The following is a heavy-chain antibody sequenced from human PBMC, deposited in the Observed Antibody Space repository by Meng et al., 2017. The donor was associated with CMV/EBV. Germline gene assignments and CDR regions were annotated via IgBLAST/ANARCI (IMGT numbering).Heavy chain of an antibody. V-gene: IGHV1-8*01. CDR1: GYTFTSYD. Sequence: ASVKVSCKASGYTFTSYDINWVRQATGQGLEWMGWMNPNSGNTGYAQKFQGRVTMTRNTSISTAYMELSSLRSEDTAVYYCAREYSPRSKADYWGQGTLVNVSS. J-gene: IGHJ4*02. CDR2: MNPNSGNT. CDR3: AREYSPRSKADY. D-gene: IGHD2-15*01.